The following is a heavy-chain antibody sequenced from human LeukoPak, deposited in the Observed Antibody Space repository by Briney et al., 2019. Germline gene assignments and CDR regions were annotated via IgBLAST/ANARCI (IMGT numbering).Heavy chain of an antibody. D-gene: IGHD2-2*01. CDR2: ICERGST. V-gene: IGHV4-30-4*01. J-gene: IGHJ5*02. CDR3: ARVGYCTTTTCYSFLVDP. CDR1: GGSIGSGDYC. Sequence: NTSETLSLTCTASGGSIGSGDYCWSWIRQPSGKGLEWIGYICERGSTYYNPSLKSRVTISLDMSKSQFSLKLFSVTAADTAMYYCARVGYCTTTTCYSFLVDPWGQGTLVTVSS.